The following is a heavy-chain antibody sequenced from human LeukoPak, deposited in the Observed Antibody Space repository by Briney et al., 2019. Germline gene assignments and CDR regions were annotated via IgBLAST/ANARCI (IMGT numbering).Heavy chain of an antibody. Sequence: SVKVSCKASGYTFSDYYIHWVRQAPGQGLEWMGRIIPILGIANYAQKFQGRVTITADKSTSTAYMELSSLRSEDTAVYYCARDRYSSGWYQPDNDYWGQGTLVTVSS. CDR1: GYTFSDYY. CDR2: IIPILGIA. CDR3: ARDRYSSGWYQPDNDY. J-gene: IGHJ4*02. V-gene: IGHV1-69*04. D-gene: IGHD6-19*01.